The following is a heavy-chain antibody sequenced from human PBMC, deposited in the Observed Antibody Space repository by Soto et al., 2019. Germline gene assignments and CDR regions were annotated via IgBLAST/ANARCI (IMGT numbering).Heavy chain of an antibody. J-gene: IGHJ4*02. Sequence: SETLSLTCTVSGGSISSYYWSWIRQPPGKGLEWIGYIYYSGSTNYNPSLESRVTISVDTSKNQFSLKLSSVTAADTAVYYCARVYDYYFDYWGQGTLVTVSS. V-gene: IGHV4-59*01. CDR1: GGSISSYY. CDR3: ARVYDYYFDY. D-gene: IGHD3-22*01. CDR2: IYYSGST.